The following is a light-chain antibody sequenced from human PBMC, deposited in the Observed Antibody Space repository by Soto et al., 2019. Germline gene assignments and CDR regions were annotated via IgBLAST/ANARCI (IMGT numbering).Light chain of an antibody. V-gene: IGLV1-47*01. Sequence: QSVLTQPPSASGTPGQRVIISCSGSSSNFGGNTANWYQQFPGTAPKLLIYRDHQRPSGVPDRFSASKSGTSASLAISGLRSEDEADYYCAVWDDRLSGLFGGGTKLTVL. CDR1: SSNFGGNT. J-gene: IGLJ3*02. CDR3: AVWDDRLSGL. CDR2: RDH.